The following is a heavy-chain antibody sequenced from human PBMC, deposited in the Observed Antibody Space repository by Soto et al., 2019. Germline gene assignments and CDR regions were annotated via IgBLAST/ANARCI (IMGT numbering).Heavy chain of an antibody. CDR1: GYTFTSYA. Sequence: QVQLVQSGAEVKKPGASVKVSCKASGYTFTSYAMHWVRQAPGQRLEWMGWINAGNGNTKYSQKFQGRVTITRDTSASTAYMELSSLRSEDTAVYYCARSLELEPGAFDTWGQGTMVTVSS. CDR3: ARSLELEPGAFDT. V-gene: IGHV1-3*01. CDR2: INAGNGNT. J-gene: IGHJ3*02. D-gene: IGHD1-7*01.